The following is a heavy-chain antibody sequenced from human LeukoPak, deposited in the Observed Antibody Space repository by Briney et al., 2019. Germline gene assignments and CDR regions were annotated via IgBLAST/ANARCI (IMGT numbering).Heavy chain of an antibody. CDR3: ARGVGCSSTRCYGYYYGMDV. V-gene: IGHV1-46*01. Sequence: ASVKVSCKASGYTFTSYYMHWVRQAPGQGLEWMGIINPSGGSTSYAQKFQGRVTMTRDTSTSTVYMELSSLRSEDTAVYYCARGVGCSSTRCYGYYYGMDVWGQGTTVTVSS. CDR1: GYTFTSYY. J-gene: IGHJ6*02. D-gene: IGHD2-2*01. CDR2: INPSGGST.